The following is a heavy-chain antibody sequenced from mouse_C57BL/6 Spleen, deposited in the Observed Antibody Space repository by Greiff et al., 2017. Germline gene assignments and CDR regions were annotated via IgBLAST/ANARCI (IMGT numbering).Heavy chain of an antibody. Sequence: VQLQQSGPELVKLGASVKISCKASGYTFTDYYMNWVKQSHGKSLEWIGNINPNNGGTSYNQKFKGKATLTVDKSSSTAYMELRSLTSEDSAVYYCAREISTVVAKGYAMDYWGQGTSVTVCS. CDR2: INPNNGGT. V-gene: IGHV1-26*01. CDR1: GYTFTDYY. J-gene: IGHJ4*01. D-gene: IGHD1-1*01. CDR3: AREISTVVAKGYAMDY.